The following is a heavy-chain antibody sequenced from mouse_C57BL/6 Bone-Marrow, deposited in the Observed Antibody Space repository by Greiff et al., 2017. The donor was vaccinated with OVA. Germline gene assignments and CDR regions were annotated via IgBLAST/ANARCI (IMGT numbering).Heavy chain of an antibody. D-gene: IGHD2-4*01. J-gene: IGHJ3*01. CDR3: ASVYDYDGGFAY. CDR1: GYTFTSYT. V-gene: IGHV1-4*01. CDR2: INPSSGYT. Sequence: AQLQQSGAELARPGASVKMSCKASGYTFTSYTMHWVKQRPGQGLEWIGYINPSSGYTKYNQKFKDKATLTADKSSSTAYMQLSSLTSEDSEVYYCASVYDYDGGFAYWGQGTLVTVSA.